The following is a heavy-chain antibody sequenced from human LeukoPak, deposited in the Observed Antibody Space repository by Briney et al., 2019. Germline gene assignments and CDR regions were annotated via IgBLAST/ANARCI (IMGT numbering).Heavy chain of an antibody. CDR2: IYYSGST. V-gene: IGHV4-59*01. CDR1: GGSISSYF. Sequence: IPSETLSLTCTVSGGSISSYFWSWIRQPPGKGLEWIGYIYYSGSTNYNPSLKSRVTMSVDTSKNQFSLKLSSVTAADTAVYYCARERGRFGVDYWGQGTLVTVSS. CDR3: ARERGRFGVDY. J-gene: IGHJ4*02. D-gene: IGHD3-10*01.